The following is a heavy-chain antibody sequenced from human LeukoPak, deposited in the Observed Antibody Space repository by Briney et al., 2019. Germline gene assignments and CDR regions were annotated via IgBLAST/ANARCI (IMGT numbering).Heavy chain of an antibody. J-gene: IGHJ4*02. CDR3: AKDINYYEY. CDR2: ISYDGSNK. CDR1: GFTFSSYG. Sequence: GRSLRLSCAASGFTFSSYGMHWVRQAPGKGLEWVAVISYDGSNKYYADSVKGRFTISRDNSKNTLYLQMNSLRAEDTAVYYCAKDINYYEYWGQGTLVTVSS. V-gene: IGHV3-30*18.